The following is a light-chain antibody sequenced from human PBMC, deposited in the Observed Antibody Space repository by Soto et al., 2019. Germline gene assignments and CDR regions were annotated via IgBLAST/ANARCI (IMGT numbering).Light chain of an antibody. Sequence: QSALTKPASVSGSPGQSITISCTGTSSDVGGYNYVSWYQQHPGKAPKIMIYDVSNRPSGVSNRFSGSKSGNTASLTISGLQAEDEADYYCSSYTSSSTYVVFGGGTKVTVL. CDR1: SSDVGGYNY. CDR3: SSYTSSSTYVV. CDR2: DVS. J-gene: IGLJ2*01. V-gene: IGLV2-14*01.